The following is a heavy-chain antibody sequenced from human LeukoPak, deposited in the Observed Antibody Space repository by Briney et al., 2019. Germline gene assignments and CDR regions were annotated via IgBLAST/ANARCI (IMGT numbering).Heavy chain of an antibody. J-gene: IGHJ6*03. CDR3: ATRNYQDYYYYYYMDV. CDR1: GLIFSDYY. V-gene: IGHV3-11*04. Sequence: GGSLRLSCAGSGLIFSDYYMSWIRQAPGKGLEWVAYISSSGSVIYYGDSVKGRFTISRDNAKSSVYLQMNSLRVEDTAVYYCATRNYQDYYYYYYMDVWGEGTTVTVSS. CDR2: ISSSGSVI. D-gene: IGHD1-7*01.